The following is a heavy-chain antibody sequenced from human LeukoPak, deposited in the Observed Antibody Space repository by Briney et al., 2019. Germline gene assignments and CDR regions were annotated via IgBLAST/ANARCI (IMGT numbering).Heavy chain of an antibody. D-gene: IGHD2-2*01. V-gene: IGHV4-30-2*01. CDR3: ARAQTYYCSSTSCLRYFDY. CDR2: IYHSGST. J-gene: IGHJ4*02. Sequence: SETLSLTCTVSGGSISSGGYYWSWIRQPPGKGLEWIGYIYHSGSTYYNPSLKSRVTISVDRSKNQFSLKLSSVTAADTAVYYCARAQTYYCSSTSCLRYFDYWGQGTLVTVSS. CDR1: GGSISSGGYY.